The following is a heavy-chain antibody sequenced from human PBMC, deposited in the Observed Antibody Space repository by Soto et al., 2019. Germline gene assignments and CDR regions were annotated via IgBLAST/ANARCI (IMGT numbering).Heavy chain of an antibody. CDR3: AGARRIFGEPSYRFDP. CDR2: INPSGGST. D-gene: IGHD3-3*01. Sequence: QVQLVQSGAEVKKPGASVKVSCKASGYTFTSYYMHWVRQAPGQGLEWMGIINPSGGSTSYAQKFQGRVTMTRDTSTSTVYMELSSLRSEDTAVYYCAGARRIFGEPSYRFDPWGQGTLVTVSS. CDR1: GYTFTSYY. V-gene: IGHV1-46*01. J-gene: IGHJ5*02.